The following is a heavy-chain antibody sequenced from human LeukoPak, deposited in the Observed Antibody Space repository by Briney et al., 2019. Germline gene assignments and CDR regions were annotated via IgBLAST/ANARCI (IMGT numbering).Heavy chain of an antibody. D-gene: IGHD3-3*01. Sequence: SVKVSCKASGGTFSSYAISWVRQAPGQGLEWMGGIIPIFGTANYAQKFQGRVTITADESTSTAYMELSSLRSEDTAVYYCARALPDITIFGVATGPDAFDIWGQGTMVTVSS. CDR2: IIPIFGTA. CDR1: GGTFSSYA. V-gene: IGHV1-69*13. J-gene: IGHJ3*02. CDR3: ARALPDITIFGVATGPDAFDI.